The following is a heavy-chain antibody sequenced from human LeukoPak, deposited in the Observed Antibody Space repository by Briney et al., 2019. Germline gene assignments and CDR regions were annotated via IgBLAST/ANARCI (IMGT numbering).Heavy chain of an antibody. D-gene: IGHD5-24*01. V-gene: IGHV4-31*03. CDR2: IYYSGST. CDR1: GGSISSGGYY. J-gene: IGHJ3*02. Sequence: PSQTLSLTCTVSGGSISSGGYYWSWIRQHPGKGLEWIGYIYYSGSTYYNPSLKSRVTISVDTSKNQFSLKLSSVTAADTAVYYCARDRDGYNLSHDAFDIWGQGTMVTVSS. CDR3: ARDRDGYNLSHDAFDI.